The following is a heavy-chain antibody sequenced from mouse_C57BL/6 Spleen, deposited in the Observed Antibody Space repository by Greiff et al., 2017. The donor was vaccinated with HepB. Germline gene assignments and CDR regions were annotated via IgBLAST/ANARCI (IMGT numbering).Heavy chain of an antibody. CDR3: VRRDYYYAMDY. CDR2: IRSKSNNYAT. J-gene: IGHJ4*01. V-gene: IGHV10-1*01. CDR1: GFSFNTYA. D-gene: IGHD2-4*01. Sequence: EVQVVESGGGLVQPKGSLKLSCAASGFSFNTYAMNWVRQAPGKGLEWVARIRSKSNNYATYYADSVKDRFTISRDDSESMLYLQMNNLKTEDTAMYYCVRRDYYYAMDYWGQGTSVTVSS.